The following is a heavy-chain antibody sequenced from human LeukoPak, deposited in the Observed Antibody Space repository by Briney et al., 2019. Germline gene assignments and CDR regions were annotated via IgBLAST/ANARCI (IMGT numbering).Heavy chain of an antibody. CDR1: GYTFTGYY. Sequence: ASVKVSCKASGYTFTGYYMHWVRQAPGQGLEWIGWINPNSGGTNYAQKFQGRVTMTRDTSISTAYMELSRLRSDDTAVYYCALEDIVVVPAALEDYWGQGTLVTVSS. CDR2: INPNSGGT. J-gene: IGHJ4*02. CDR3: ALEDIVVVPAALEDY. D-gene: IGHD2-2*01. V-gene: IGHV1-2*02.